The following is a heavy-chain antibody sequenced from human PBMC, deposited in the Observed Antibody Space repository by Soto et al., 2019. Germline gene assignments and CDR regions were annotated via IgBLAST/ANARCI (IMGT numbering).Heavy chain of an antibody. V-gene: IGHV3-11*05. J-gene: IGHJ3*02. CDR1: GFTFSDYY. D-gene: IGHD4-17*01. Sequence: PGGSLRLSCAVSGFTFSDYYMTWIRQAPGKGLEWVSYISSSTSHTNYADSVKGRFTISRDNAKNSLFLQMNSLRAEDTAVYYCARVGYAVTTGGAFDIWGQGTMVTVSS. CDR3: ARVGYAVTTGGAFDI. CDR2: ISSSTSHT.